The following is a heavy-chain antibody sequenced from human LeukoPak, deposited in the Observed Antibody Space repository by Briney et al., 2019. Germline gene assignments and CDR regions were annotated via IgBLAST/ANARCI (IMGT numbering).Heavy chain of an antibody. Sequence: GGSLRLSYAASGFTFSGYGMHWVRQAPGKGLEWVAVIWNDGSKEYYADSVKGRFTISRENSKNTVYLQMNSLRAEDTAVYYCARFYGDDSSGYFDYWGQGTLVTVSS. D-gene: IGHD4-23*01. V-gene: IGHV3-33*08. CDR1: GFTFSGYG. CDR3: ARFYGDDSSGYFDY. CDR2: IWNDGSKE. J-gene: IGHJ4*02.